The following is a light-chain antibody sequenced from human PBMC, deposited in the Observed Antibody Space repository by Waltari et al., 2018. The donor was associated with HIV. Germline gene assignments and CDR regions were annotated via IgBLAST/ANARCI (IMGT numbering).Light chain of an antibody. J-gene: IGLJ2*01. CDR2: QKN. V-gene: IGLV3-1*01. CDR3: QAWTSPCSI. Sequence: SYEWSHPPSVSVSAGQTVTITCSGDDLGHKTVRWNQQRPEQSPGLGMSQKNKRPSAIPERFSGSKSGNTATLTISGAQTLDEATYYCQAWTSPCSIFGGGTTLTVL. CDR1: DLGHKT.